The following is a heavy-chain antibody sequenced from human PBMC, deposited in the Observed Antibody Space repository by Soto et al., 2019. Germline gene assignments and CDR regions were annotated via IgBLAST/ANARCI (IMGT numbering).Heavy chain of an antibody. CDR3: ARGTTVAGTQMLLWI. Sequence: QVQLVQSGAEVKKPGASVKVSCKASGYTFTGYYMHWVRQAPGQGLEWMGWINPNSGGTNYAQKFQGWVTMTRDTSISTAYMELSRLRSDDTAVYYCARGTTVAGTQMLLWIWGQGTMVTVSS. V-gene: IGHV1-2*04. J-gene: IGHJ3*02. D-gene: IGHD6-19*01. CDR2: INPNSGGT. CDR1: GYTFTGYY.